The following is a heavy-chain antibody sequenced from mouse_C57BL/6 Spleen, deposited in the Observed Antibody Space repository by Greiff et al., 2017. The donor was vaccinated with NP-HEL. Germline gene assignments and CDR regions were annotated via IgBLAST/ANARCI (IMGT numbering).Heavy chain of an antibody. Sequence: EVQLQESGAELVKPGASVKLSCTASGFNIKDYYMHWVKQRPEQGLEWIGRIYPEDGETKYAPKFQGKATITADTSSNTAYLQLSSLTSEDTAGDYCARSGTHYYGYFDYRGQGTTLTVSS. CDR1: GFNIKDYY. CDR3: ARSGTHYYGYFDY. D-gene: IGHD1-2*01. CDR2: IYPEDGET. J-gene: IGHJ2*01. V-gene: IGHV14-2*01.